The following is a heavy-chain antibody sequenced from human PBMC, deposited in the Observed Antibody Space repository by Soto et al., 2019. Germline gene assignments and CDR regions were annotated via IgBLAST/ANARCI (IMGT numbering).Heavy chain of an antibody. CDR3: AHSNSDKQQLVTGDY. CDR2: IYWNDDK. CDR1: GFSLSTSGVG. J-gene: IGHJ4*01. V-gene: IGHV2-5*01. D-gene: IGHD6-13*01. Sequence: QITLKESGPTLVNPTQTLTLTCTFYGFSLSTSGVGVGWIRQPPGKALEWLALIYWNDDKRYSPSLKSRLTITKDTSKNQVVLAMTKMDPVDTATYYCAHSNSDKQQLVTGDYWGHGTLVTVSS.